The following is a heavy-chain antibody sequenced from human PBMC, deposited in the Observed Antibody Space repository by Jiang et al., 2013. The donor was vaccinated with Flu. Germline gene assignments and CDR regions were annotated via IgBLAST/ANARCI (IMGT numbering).Heavy chain of an antibody. CDR2: IYYSGST. CDR1: GGSISSYY. V-gene: IGHV4-59*01. J-gene: IGHJ4*02. D-gene: IGHD5-24*01. CDR3: AGGKVEMATDPISY. Sequence: SLTCTVSGGSISSYYWSWIRQPPGKGLEWIGYIYYSGSTNYNPSLKSRVTISVDTSKNQFSLKLSSVTAADTAVYYCAGGKVEMATDPISYWGQGTLVTVSS.